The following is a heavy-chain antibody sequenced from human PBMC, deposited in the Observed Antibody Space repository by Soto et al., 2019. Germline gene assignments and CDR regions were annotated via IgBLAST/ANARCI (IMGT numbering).Heavy chain of an antibody. J-gene: IGHJ6*02. V-gene: IGHV3-21*01. CDR3: ARATGSGWPVDGMDV. CDR1: GFTFSSYS. D-gene: IGHD6-19*01. CDR2: ISSSSSYI. Sequence: EVQLVESGGGLVKPGGSLRLSCAASGFTFSSYSMNWVRQAPGKGLEWVSSISSSSSYIYYADSVKGRFTISRDNAKNSLYLQMNSLRAEDTAVYYCARATGSGWPVDGMDVWGQGTTVTVSS.